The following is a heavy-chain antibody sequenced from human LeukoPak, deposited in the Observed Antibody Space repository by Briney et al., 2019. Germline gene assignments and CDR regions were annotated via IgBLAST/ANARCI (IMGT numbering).Heavy chain of an antibody. CDR2: IYHSGSA. Sequence: PSETLSLTCAVSGGSISSSNWWSWVRQPPGKGLEWIGEIYHSGSANYNPSLKSRVTISVDKSKNQFSLKLSSVTAADTAVYYCARGGYYGSGNDFRFDPWGQGTLVTVSS. CDR1: GGSISSSNW. CDR3: ARGGYYGSGNDFRFDP. V-gene: IGHV4-4*02. J-gene: IGHJ5*02. D-gene: IGHD3-10*01.